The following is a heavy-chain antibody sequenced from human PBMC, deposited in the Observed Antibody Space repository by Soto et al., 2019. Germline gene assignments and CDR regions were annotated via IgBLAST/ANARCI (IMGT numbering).Heavy chain of an antibody. CDR3: VTAGRYYDENNGRWVAYYGMDV. D-gene: IGHD3-10*01. CDR1: GFTFTTSA. CDR2: ISYEGVTK. J-gene: IGHJ6*02. V-gene: IGHV3-30-3*01. Sequence: QEQLVESGGGVVQPGRSLRLSCAASGFTFTTSALHWVRQAPGKGLEWVAVISYEGVTKYYADSVRGRFTLSRDNSKSMANLQMNSLTPDDTAVYYCVTAGRYYDENNGRWVAYYGMDVWGQGTTVTVS.